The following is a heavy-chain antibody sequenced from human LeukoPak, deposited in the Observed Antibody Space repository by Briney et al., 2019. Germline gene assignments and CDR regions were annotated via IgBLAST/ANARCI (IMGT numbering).Heavy chain of an antibody. CDR3: AKDYLGQMVMFDV. CDR2: VTGDGETT. CDR1: GFTLRSYT. J-gene: IGHJ3*01. V-gene: IGHV3-23*01. D-gene: IGHD6-13*01. Sequence: GGSLRLSCAASGFTLRSYTMSWVRQAPGKGLEWVSSVTGDGETTFYADSVKGRFSVSRDNSRNTLSLTMNSLRVEDTALYYCAKDYLGQMVMFDVWGQGTMVTVSS.